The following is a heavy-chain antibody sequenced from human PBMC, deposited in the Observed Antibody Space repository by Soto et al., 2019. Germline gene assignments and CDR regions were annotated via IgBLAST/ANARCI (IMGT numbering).Heavy chain of an antibody. CDR1: GYTFTSYY. CDR2: INPSGGST. CDR3: ARDFEVGKSHAVWFGELLYRPSGAFDI. J-gene: IGHJ3*02. D-gene: IGHD3-10*01. Sequence: ASVKVSCKASGYTFTSYYMHWVRQAPGQGLEWMGIINPSGGSTSYAQKFQGRVTMNRNTSTSTVYMELSSLRSEDTAVYYCARDFEVGKSHAVWFGELLYRPSGAFDIWGQGTMVTVSS. V-gene: IGHV1-46*01.